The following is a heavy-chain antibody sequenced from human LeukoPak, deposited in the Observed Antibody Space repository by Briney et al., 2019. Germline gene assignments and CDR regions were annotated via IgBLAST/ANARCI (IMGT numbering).Heavy chain of an antibody. CDR1: GFTFGSYA. D-gene: IGHD6-13*01. Sequence: GGSLRLSCAASGFTFGSYAMHWVRQAPGKGLEWVAVISYDGSNKYYADSVKGRFTISRDNSKNTLYLQMNSLRAEDTAVYYCARGGVAAAGITFDYWGQGTLVTVSS. J-gene: IGHJ4*02. CDR3: ARGGVAAAGITFDY. CDR2: ISYDGSNK. V-gene: IGHV3-30-3*01.